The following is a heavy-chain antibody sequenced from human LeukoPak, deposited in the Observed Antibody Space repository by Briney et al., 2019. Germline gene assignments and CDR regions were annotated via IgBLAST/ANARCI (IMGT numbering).Heavy chain of an antibody. Sequence: GRSLRLSCAASGFTFSSYGMHWVRQAPGKGLEWVAVISYDGSNKYYADSVKGRFTISRDNSKNTLYLQMNSLRAEDTAVYYYAKDGGCSSTSCYAPVDFDIWGQGTMVTVSS. J-gene: IGHJ3*02. CDR3: AKDGGCSSTSCYAPVDFDI. CDR1: GFTFSSYG. D-gene: IGHD2-2*01. V-gene: IGHV3-30*18. CDR2: ISYDGSNK.